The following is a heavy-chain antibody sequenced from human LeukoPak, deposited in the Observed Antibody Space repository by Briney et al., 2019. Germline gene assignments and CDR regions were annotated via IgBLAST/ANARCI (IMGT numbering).Heavy chain of an antibody. V-gene: IGHV3-15*01. CDR2: IKSKGDGGAT. D-gene: IGHD1-14*01. CDR3: TTVTLRPHSA. J-gene: IGHJ5*02. CDR1: GFIISNAW. Sequence: PGGSLRLSCAGSGFIISNAWMSWVRQAPGKGLEWVGRIKSKGDGGATDYAAPVKGRFTISRDDSKNTLYLQMNNLKTEDTAVYYCTTVTLRPHSAWGQGTLVTVSS.